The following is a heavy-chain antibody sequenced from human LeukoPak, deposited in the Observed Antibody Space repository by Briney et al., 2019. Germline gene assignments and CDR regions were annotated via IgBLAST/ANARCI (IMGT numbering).Heavy chain of an antibody. V-gene: IGHV4-59*01. D-gene: IGHD4-17*01. Sequence: NPSETLSLTCTVSGGSISSYYWSWIRQPPGKGLEWIGYIYYSGSTNYNPSLKSRVTISVDTSKNQFSLKLSSVTAADTAVYYCARATDYGDYAVDYWGQGTLVTVSS. CDR1: GGSISSYY. CDR3: ARATDYGDYAVDY. CDR2: IYYSGST. J-gene: IGHJ4*02.